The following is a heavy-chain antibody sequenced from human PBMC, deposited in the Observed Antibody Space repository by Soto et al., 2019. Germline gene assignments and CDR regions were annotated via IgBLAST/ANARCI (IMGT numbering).Heavy chain of an antibody. CDR3: ARGKEGYQLLGYYYYYYMDV. Sequence: PGGSLRLSCTASGLKFDTYTMSWVRQAPGKGLEWVSSISSSGGATYYADSVKGRFTISRDNAKNTLYLQMNSLRAEDTAVYYCARGKEGYQLLGYYYYYYMDVWGKGTTVTVSS. CDR1: GLKFDTYT. V-gene: IGHV3-23*01. D-gene: IGHD2-2*01. J-gene: IGHJ6*03. CDR2: ISSSGGAT.